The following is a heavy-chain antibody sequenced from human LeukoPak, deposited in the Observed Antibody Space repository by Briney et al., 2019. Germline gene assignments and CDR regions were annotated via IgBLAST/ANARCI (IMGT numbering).Heavy chain of an antibody. Sequence: SETLSLTCTVSGGSISSYYWSWIRQPAGKGLEWIGRIYTSGSTNYNPSLKSRVTMSVDTSKNQFSLKLSSVTAADTAVYYCARGDYDYVWGSYRFDYWGQGTLVTVSS. CDR3: ARGDYDYVWGSYRFDY. V-gene: IGHV4-4*07. CDR1: GGSISSYY. D-gene: IGHD3-16*02. J-gene: IGHJ4*02. CDR2: IYTSGST.